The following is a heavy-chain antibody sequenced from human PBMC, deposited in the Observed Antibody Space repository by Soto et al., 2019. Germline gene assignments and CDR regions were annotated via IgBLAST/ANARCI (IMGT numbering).Heavy chain of an antibody. CDR1: GFTVSSNY. Sequence: GGSLRLSCAASGFTVSSNYMTWVRQAPGKGLEWVSVIYSGGSTNYADSVKGRFTISRDNAKNSLYLQMNSLRAEDTAVYYCAREGFRGVMSYYGMDVWGQGTTVTVSS. CDR2: IYSGGST. V-gene: IGHV3-66*01. D-gene: IGHD3-16*01. CDR3: AREGFRGVMSYYGMDV. J-gene: IGHJ6*02.